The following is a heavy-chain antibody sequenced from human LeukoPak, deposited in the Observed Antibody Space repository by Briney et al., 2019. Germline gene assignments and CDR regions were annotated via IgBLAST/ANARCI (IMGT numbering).Heavy chain of an antibody. CDR2: IRYDGSNK. CDR3: AKLPRILIAAAAGVDY. Sequence: HPGGSLRLSCAASGFTFSSYGMHWVRQAPGKGLEWVAFIRYDGSNKYYADSVKGRFTISRDNSKNTLYLQMNSLRAEDTAVYYCAKLPRILIAAAAGVDYWGQGTPVIVSS. J-gene: IGHJ4*02. V-gene: IGHV3-30*02. CDR1: GFTFSSYG. D-gene: IGHD6-13*01.